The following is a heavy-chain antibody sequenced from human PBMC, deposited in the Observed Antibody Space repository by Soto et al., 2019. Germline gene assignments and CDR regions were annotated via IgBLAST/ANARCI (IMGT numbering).Heavy chain of an antibody. V-gene: IGHV1-3*01. J-gene: IGHJ5*02. CDR3: AREFIGQWLVHRGGWFDP. CDR2: INAGNGNT. D-gene: IGHD6-19*01. Sequence: QVQLVQSGAEVKKPGASVKVSCKASGYTFTSYAMHWVRQAPGQRLEWMGWINAGNGNTKYSQKFQGRVTITRDTSASTAHMELSSLRSEDTAVYYCAREFIGQWLVHRGGWFDPWGQGTLVTVSS. CDR1: GYTFTSYA.